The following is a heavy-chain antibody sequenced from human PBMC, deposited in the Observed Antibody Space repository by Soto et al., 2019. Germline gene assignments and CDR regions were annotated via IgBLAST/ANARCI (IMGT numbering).Heavy chain of an antibody. CDR3: TRWPQPRRTAVPYAVDV. V-gene: IGHV1-69*09. Sequence: QVQLVQSGTEVKKPGSSVKVSCKASGGTFSSSGFSWVRQAPGQGLEWMGMIVPSLDTTKYAQKFHARVTITGDQFKRTAYMELTSLSSEDTAVYDRTRWPQPRRTAVPYAVDVWGQGTRVLVSS. J-gene: IGHJ6*02. CDR1: GGTFSSSG. CDR2: IVPSLDTT. D-gene: IGHD6-25*01.